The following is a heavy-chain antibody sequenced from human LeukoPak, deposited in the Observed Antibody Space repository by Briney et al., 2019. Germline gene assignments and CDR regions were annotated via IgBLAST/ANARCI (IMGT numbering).Heavy chain of an antibody. V-gene: IGHV4-59*08. CDR3: ARGYSSRKIDY. CDR1: GGSISSYY. CDR2: IYYSGST. Sequence: SSETLSLTCTVSGGSISSYYWSWIRQPPGKGLEWIGYIYYSGSTNYNPSLKSRVTISVDTSKNQFSLKLSSVTAADTAAYYCARGYSSRKIDYWGQGTLVTVSS. J-gene: IGHJ4*02. D-gene: IGHD6-13*01.